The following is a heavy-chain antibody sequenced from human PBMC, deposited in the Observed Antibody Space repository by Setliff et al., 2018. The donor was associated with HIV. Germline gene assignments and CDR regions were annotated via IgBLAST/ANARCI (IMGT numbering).Heavy chain of an antibody. V-gene: IGHV1-69*10. J-gene: IGHJ4*02. CDR3: ARERRVDIAVVPAAKGTFDY. CDR1: GATFSSYG. Sequence: GASVKVSCKASGATFSSYGISWVRQAPGQGLEWMGGIIPILGIANYVQKFQDRVTITADKSTSTAYMELSSLRSEDTAVYFCARERRVDIAVVPAAKGTFDYWGQGTLVTVSS. CDR2: IIPILGIA. D-gene: IGHD2-2*01.